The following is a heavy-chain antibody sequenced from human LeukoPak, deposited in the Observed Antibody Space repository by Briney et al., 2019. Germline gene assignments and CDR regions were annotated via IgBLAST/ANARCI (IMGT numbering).Heavy chain of an antibody. CDR2: ISYSGSP. Sequence: SETLSLTCSVSGGSISSDHWSWIRQPPGKGLEWIAFISYSGSPDYNPSLKSRVTISIDTSKNQFSLKLTSVTSADTAVYYCARGGASSRYFNSWGQGTLVSVSS. J-gene: IGHJ4*02. V-gene: IGHV4-59*01. CDR1: GGSISSDH. CDR3: ARGGASSRYFNS. D-gene: IGHD6-13*01.